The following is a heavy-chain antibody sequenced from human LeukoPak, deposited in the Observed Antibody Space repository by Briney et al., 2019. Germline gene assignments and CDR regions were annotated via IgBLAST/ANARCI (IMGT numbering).Heavy chain of an antibody. V-gene: IGHV3-21*06. CDR3: ATETNGRHYDY. Sequence: GGSLRLSCTASGLTFSTSGFNWVRQAPGKGLEWVASIGPTGSDRYHADSIKGRITISRDNANNFLYLQMNSLRAEDTAVYYCATETNGRHYDYWGQGTLLTVSS. CDR1: GLTFSTSG. J-gene: IGHJ4*02. D-gene: IGHD1-14*01. CDR2: IGPTGSDR.